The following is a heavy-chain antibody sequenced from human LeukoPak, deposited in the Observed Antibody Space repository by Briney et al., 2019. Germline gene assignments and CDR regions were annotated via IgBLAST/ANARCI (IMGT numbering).Heavy chain of an antibody. V-gene: IGHV4-59*08. CDR2: IYYSGST. D-gene: IGHD5-18*01. J-gene: IGHJ4*02. Sequence: PSETLSLTCTVSGGSISSYYWSWIRQPPATGLERIGYIYYSGSTNYNPSLKSRVTISVDTSKNQFSLKLSSVTAADTAVYYCARLSVDTAMVIDYWGQGTLVTVSS. CDR3: ARLSVDTAMVIDY. CDR1: GGSISSYY.